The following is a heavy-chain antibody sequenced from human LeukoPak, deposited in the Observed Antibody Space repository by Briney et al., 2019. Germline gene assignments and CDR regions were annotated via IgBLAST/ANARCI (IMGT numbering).Heavy chain of an antibody. J-gene: IGHJ3*02. Sequence: PGGSLRLSCAASGFNFSGYAMSWVRQAPGKGLEWVSTISGSGGNTYYADSVKGRFTISRDNSKNTLYLQVNSLRAEDAAVYYCAKGQTTVMALDIWGQGTMVTVSS. CDR3: AKGQTTVMALDI. CDR1: GFNFSGYA. D-gene: IGHD4-17*01. V-gene: IGHV3-23*01. CDR2: ISGSGGNT.